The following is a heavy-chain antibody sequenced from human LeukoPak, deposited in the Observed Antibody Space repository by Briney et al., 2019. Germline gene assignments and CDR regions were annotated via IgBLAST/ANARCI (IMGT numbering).Heavy chain of an antibody. J-gene: IGHJ4*02. CDR1: GDSVSTNSAA. CDR2: TYFLSRWYN. V-gene: IGHV6-1*01. D-gene: IGHD5-24*01. Sequence: SQTLSLTCAISGDSVSTNSAAWNWMGQSPSRGLEWLGRTYFLSRWYNEYATSVQGRITIYPDTSRNHFSLQLNSVSPEDTAVYYCARWQHGPRYFDYWGQGTLVSVSS. CDR3: ARWQHGPRYFDY.